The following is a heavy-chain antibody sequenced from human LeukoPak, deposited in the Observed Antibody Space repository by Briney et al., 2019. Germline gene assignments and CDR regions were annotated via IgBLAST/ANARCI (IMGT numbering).Heavy chain of an antibody. V-gene: IGHV3-23*01. D-gene: IGHD3-3*01. CDR1: GFTFSSYA. CDR2: ISGSGGST. CDR3: ASLYYDFWSGYYADWGYYFDY. J-gene: IGHJ4*02. Sequence: GGSLRLSCAASGFTFSSYAMSWVRQAPGKGLEWVSAISGSGGSTYYADSVKGRFTISRDNSKNTLYLQMNSLRAEDTAVYYCASLYYDFWSGYYADWGYYFDYWGQGTLVTVSS.